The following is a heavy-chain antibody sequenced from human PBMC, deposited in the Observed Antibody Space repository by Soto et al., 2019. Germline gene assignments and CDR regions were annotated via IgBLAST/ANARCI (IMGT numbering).Heavy chain of an antibody. V-gene: IGHV1-18*01. J-gene: IGHJ4*02. CDR3: ARDQAYCGGDCYSIPHFDY. Sequence: QVQLVQSGAEVKKPGASVKVSCKASGYTFTSYGISWVRQAPGQGLEWMGWISAYNGNTNYAQKLQGRVTMTTDTSTSTAYMELRSLRSDDTAVYYCARDQAYCGGDCYSIPHFDYWGQGTLVTVSS. CDR2: ISAYNGNT. D-gene: IGHD2-21*02. CDR1: GYTFTSYG.